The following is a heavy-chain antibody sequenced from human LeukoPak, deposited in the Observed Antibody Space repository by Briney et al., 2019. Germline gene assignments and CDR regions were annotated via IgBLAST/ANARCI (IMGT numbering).Heavy chain of an antibody. CDR3: ARDSNLIAWLDY. D-gene: IGHD2/OR15-2a*01. Sequence: GGSLRLSCAASGFTLNRYWMHWVRQAPGQGLVWVSRINSDGSSTNYADSVRGRFTISRDNAKNTLYLQMNSLRAEDTAVYYCARDSNLIAWLDYWGQGTLVTVSS. CDR2: INSDGSST. J-gene: IGHJ4*02. CDR1: GFTLNRYW. V-gene: IGHV3-74*01.